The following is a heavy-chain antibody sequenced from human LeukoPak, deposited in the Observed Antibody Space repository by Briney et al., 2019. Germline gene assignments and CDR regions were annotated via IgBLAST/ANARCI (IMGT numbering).Heavy chain of an antibody. V-gene: IGHV1-2*02. CDR2: INPNSGGT. J-gene: IGHJ4*02. D-gene: IGHD3-9*01. Sequence: ASVKVSCKASGYTFTGYYIHWVRQAPGQGLECMGLINPNSGGTNYAQKFQGRVTMTRDMSISTDYMELSRLRSEDTAVFYCSRFAEDDSLESLRHDYWGEGTRVRVSS. CDR3: SRFAEDDSLESLRHDY. CDR1: GYTFTGYY.